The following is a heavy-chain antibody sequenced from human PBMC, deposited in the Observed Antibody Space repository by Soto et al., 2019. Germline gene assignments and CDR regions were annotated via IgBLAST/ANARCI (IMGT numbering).Heavy chain of an antibody. CDR3: ARDLNYDSSGYCY. Sequence: GGSLRLSCAASGFTFSSYAMHWVRQAPGKGLEWVAVISYDGSNKYYADSVKGRFTISRDNSKNTLYLQMNSLRAEDTAVYYCARDLNYDSSGYCYWGQGTLVTVSS. CDR1: GFTFSSYA. J-gene: IGHJ4*02. V-gene: IGHV3-30-3*01. D-gene: IGHD3-22*01. CDR2: ISYDGSNK.